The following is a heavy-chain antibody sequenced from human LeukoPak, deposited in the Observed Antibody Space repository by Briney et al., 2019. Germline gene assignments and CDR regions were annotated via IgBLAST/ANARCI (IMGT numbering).Heavy chain of an antibody. Sequence: GESLKISCKGSGYSFTSYWSGWVRQMPGKGLEWMGIIYPGDSDTRYSPSFQGQVTISADKSISTAYLQWSSLKASDTAMYYCARFLLPEGCSSTSCLPYYGMDVWGQGTTVTVSS. J-gene: IGHJ6*02. D-gene: IGHD2-2*01. V-gene: IGHV5-51*01. CDR2: IYPGDSDT. CDR1: GYSFTSYW. CDR3: ARFLLPEGCSSTSCLPYYGMDV.